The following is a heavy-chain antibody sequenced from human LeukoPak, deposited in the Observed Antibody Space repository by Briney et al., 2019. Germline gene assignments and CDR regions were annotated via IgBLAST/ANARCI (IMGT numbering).Heavy chain of an antibody. Sequence: PGGSLRLSCAASGFTFSSYAMSWVRQAPGKGLEWVSAISGSGGSTYYADSVKGRFTISRDNSKNTLYLQMNSLRAEDTAVYYCAKDPYDSSGYYFINWFDPWGQGTLVTVSS. D-gene: IGHD3-22*01. CDR1: GFTFSSYA. V-gene: IGHV3-23*01. J-gene: IGHJ5*02. CDR2: ISGSGGST. CDR3: AKDPYDSSGYYFINWFDP.